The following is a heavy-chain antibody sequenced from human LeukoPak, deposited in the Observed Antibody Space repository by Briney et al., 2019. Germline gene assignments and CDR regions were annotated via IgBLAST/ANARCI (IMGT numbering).Heavy chain of an antibody. V-gene: IGHV4-4*09. CDR1: GGPINQHY. D-gene: IGHD2-21*01. Sequence: SETLSLTCTVSGGPINQHYWSWIRHSPGKGLEWIGYIYSSGGTHFNPSLMSRVSMSVDTSKNQFSLKVRSVTAADTAIYYCARRIVAGATNSHWFDPWGQGTLVTVSS. J-gene: IGHJ5*02. CDR3: ARRIVAGATNSHWFDP. CDR2: IYSSGGT.